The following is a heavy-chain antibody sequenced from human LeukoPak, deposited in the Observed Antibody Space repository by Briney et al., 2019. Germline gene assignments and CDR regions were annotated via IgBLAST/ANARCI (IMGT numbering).Heavy chain of an antibody. J-gene: IGHJ3*02. CDR2: IYSGGNT. V-gene: IGHV3-53*01. CDR3: ARVANYYGSGSFSDAFDI. D-gene: IGHD3-10*01. Sequence: GGSLRLSCAASGFTVSSNYMSWVRQAPGKGLEWVSVIYSGGNTYYADSVKGRITISRDNSKNTLYLQMNSLRAEDTAVYYCARVANYYGSGSFSDAFDIWGQGTMVTVSS. CDR1: GFTVSSNY.